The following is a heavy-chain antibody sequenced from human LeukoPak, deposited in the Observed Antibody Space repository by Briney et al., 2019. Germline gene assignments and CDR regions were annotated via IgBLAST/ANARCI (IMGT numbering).Heavy chain of an antibody. CDR2: ISYDGSNK. Sequence: GGSLRLSCAASGFTFSSYGMHWVRQAPGKGLEWVAVISYDGSNKYYADSVKGRFTISRDNAKNSLYLQMNSLRAEDTAVYYCAREKGRATDDYWGQGTLVTVSS. D-gene: IGHD1-26*01. V-gene: IGHV3-30*03. CDR1: GFTFSSYG. J-gene: IGHJ4*02. CDR3: AREKGRATDDY.